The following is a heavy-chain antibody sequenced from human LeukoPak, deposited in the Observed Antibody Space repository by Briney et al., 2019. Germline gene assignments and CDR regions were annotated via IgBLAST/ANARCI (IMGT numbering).Heavy chain of an antibody. J-gene: IGHJ4*02. CDR2: INHSGST. V-gene: IGHV4-34*01. CDR3: ARGPRGRRFDY. CDR1: GGSFSGYY. Sequence: SETLSLTCAVYGGSFSGYYWSWIRQPPGKGLERIGEINHSGSTNYNPSLKSRVTTSVDTSKNQFSLKLSSVTAADTAVYYCARGPRGRRFDYWGQGTLVTVSS. D-gene: IGHD1-14*01.